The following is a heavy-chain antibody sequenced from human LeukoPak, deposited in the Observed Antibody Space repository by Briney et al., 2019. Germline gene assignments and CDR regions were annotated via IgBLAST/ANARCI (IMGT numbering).Heavy chain of an antibody. CDR2: ISWNSGSI. J-gene: IGHJ6*03. D-gene: IGHD6-13*01. Sequence: PGESLKISCAASGFTFDDYAMHWVRQAPGKGLEWVSGISWNSGSIGYADSVKGRFTISRDNAKNSLYLQMNSLRAEDTALYYCAKEGQQLVRDYYYYYMDVWGKGTTVTVSS. CDR3: AKEGQQLVRDYYYYYMDV. CDR1: GFTFDDYA. V-gene: IGHV3-9*01.